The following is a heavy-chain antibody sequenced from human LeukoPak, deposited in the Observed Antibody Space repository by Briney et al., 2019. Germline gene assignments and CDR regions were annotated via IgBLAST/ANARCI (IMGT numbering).Heavy chain of an antibody. J-gene: IGHJ4*02. Sequence: GASVKVSCKASGYTFTNFGISWIRQAPGQGLEWMGWINPNSGGTNYAQKFQGRVTMTRDTSISTAYMELSRLRSDDTAVYYCARGSSSSVDYWGQGTLVTVSS. CDR3: ARGSSSSVDY. D-gene: IGHD6-6*01. CDR1: GYTFTNFG. V-gene: IGHV1-2*02. CDR2: INPNSGGT.